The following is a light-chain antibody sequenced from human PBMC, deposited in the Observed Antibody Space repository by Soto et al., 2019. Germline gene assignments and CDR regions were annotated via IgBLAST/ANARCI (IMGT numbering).Light chain of an antibody. CDR1: SSHIGSNT. Sequence: SVLTQPPSASGTPGQRVTIPFSGSSSHIGSNTVNWDQQLPGTAPKLLIYSNNQRPSGVPDRFSGSKSGSSASLAISGLQSEDEADYYCAAWDDSLNGYVFGTGTTVTVL. V-gene: IGLV1-44*01. J-gene: IGLJ1*01. CDR2: SNN. CDR3: AAWDDSLNGYV.